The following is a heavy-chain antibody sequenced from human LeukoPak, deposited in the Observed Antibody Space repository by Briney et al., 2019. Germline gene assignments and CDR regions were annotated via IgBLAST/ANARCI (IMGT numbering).Heavy chain of an antibody. V-gene: IGHV3-20*04. CDR1: GFTFDEYG. CDR3: VRSITMFQY. CDR2: ISLNGGAT. D-gene: IGHD3-10*02. Sequence: PGGSLRLSCAASGFTFDEYGMSWVRQAPGKGLEWVAGISLNGGATGYADSVKGRFTISRDNAKNSLYLQMNSLRAEDTALYYCVRSITMFQYWGQGTLVTVSS. J-gene: IGHJ1*01.